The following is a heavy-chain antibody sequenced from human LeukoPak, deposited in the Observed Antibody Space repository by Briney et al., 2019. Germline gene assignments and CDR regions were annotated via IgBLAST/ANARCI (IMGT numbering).Heavy chain of an antibody. CDR2: ISLSGSSI. J-gene: IGHJ6*03. CDR3: AKEGYSRGYYSYYYMDV. CDR1: GFIFSSYS. V-gene: IGHV3-21*01. D-gene: IGHD6-13*01. Sequence: GGSLRLSCAASGFIFSSYSMIWVRQAPGKGLEWVASISLSGSSIYYADSVKGRFTISRDNAKNSLYLQMNSLRVDDTAVYYCAKEGYSRGYYSYYYMDVWGKGTTVTVSS.